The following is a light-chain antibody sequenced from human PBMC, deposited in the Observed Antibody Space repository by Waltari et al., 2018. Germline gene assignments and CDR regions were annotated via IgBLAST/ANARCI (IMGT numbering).Light chain of an antibody. J-gene: IGLJ2*01. CDR3: SSYAGSSKGV. CDR2: AVS. V-gene: IGLV2-23*02. Sequence: QSALTQPASVSGSPGQSITISCTGTSRDVGTYTRVSWYQQHPGKAPKLMIYAVSKRPSGVSDRFSGSKSGDMASLTISGLQPEDEAEYFCSSYAGSSKGVFGGGTKVTVL. CDR1: SRDVGTYTR.